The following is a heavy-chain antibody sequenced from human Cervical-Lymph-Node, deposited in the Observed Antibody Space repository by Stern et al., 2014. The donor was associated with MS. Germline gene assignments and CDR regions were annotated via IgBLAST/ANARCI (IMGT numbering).Heavy chain of an antibody. J-gene: IGHJ1*01. CDR2: IYWDDDK. D-gene: IGHD3-16*02. CDR3: AHSAYDYVWGNYRLGKGVYFHH. Sequence: QVTLKESGPTLVNPTQTLTLTCTFSGFSLNTSGVGVGWIRQPPGKAPEWLALIYWDDDKRYSPSLKSRLTITKDTSKNQVVLTVTNMDPVDTATYYCAHSAYDYVWGNYRLGKGVYFHHWGQGTLVSVSS. V-gene: IGHV2-5*02. CDR1: GFSLNTSGVG.